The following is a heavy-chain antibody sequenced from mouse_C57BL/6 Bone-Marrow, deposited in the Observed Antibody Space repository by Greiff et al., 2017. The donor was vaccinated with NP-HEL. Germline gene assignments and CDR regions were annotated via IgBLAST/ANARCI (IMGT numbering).Heavy chain of an antibody. D-gene: IGHD1-1*01. Sequence: LKQSGAELVRPGSSVKLSCKDSYFAFTASAMHWVKQRPGHGLEWIGSFTMYSDATEYSENFKGKATLTANTSSSTAYMELSSLTSEDSAVYYCARESFYYYGLWYFDVWGTGTTVTVSS. CDR1: YFAFTASA. CDR3: ARESFYYYGLWYFDV. J-gene: IGHJ1*03. CDR2: FTMYSDAT. V-gene: IGHV1-49*01.